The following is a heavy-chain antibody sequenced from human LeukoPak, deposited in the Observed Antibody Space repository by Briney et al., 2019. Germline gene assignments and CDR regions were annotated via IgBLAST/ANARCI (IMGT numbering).Heavy chain of an antibody. CDR2: ISGGGGST. CDR3: AKRQDSGSYYAAFDI. Sequence: GGSLRLSCAASGFTFSSYAMSWVRQAPGKGLEWVSAISGGGGSTYYAASVKGRFSISRDNTKNTLYLQTNSLRAEDTAVYYCAKRQDSGSYYAAFDIWGQGTTVTVSS. D-gene: IGHD1-26*01. CDR1: GFTFSSYA. J-gene: IGHJ3*02. V-gene: IGHV3-23*01.